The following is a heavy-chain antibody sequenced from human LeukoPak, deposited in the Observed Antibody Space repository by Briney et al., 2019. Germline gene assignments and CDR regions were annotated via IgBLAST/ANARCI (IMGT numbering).Heavy chain of an antibody. CDR2: INHSGST. V-gene: IGHV4-34*01. D-gene: IGHD3-22*01. CDR3: ARGARIWYYDSSGYPEYFQH. Sequence: SETLSLTCAVYGGSFSGYYWSWIRQPPWKGLEWIGEINHSGSTNYNPSLKSRVTISVDTSKNQFSLKLSSVTAADTAVYYCARGARIWYYDSSGYPEYFQHWGQGTLVTVSS. J-gene: IGHJ1*01. CDR1: GGSFSGYY.